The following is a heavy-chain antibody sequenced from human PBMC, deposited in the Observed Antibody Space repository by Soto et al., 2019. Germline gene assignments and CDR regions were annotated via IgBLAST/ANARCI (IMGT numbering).Heavy chain of an antibody. CDR2: IYYSGSP. J-gene: IGHJ4*02. CDR3: ARGVSPTY. Sequence: SETLSLTCIVSGDSISPYYWTWIRQPPGKGLEWIGHIYYSGSPNYNPSLKSRVTISVDTSKSQFSLKLSSVTAADTAVYYCARGVSPTYWGQGMLVTVSS. CDR1: GDSISPYY. V-gene: IGHV4-59*01.